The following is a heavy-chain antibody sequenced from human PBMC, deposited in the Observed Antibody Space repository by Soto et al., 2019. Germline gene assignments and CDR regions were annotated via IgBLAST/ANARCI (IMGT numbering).Heavy chain of an antibody. CDR3: AGDGVRNGAYNGWLDP. CDR1: GFGFSSYW. V-gene: IGHV3-7*03. CDR2: IKQDGREK. J-gene: IGHJ5*02. Sequence: EVQLVESGGDLVQPGGSLRLSCAASGFGFSSYWMTWVRQAPGKGLEWVANIKQDGREKYYVASVKGRFTISRDNGNKLLYLQMDSLTPDDTAVYYCAGDGVRNGAYNGWLDPWGQGTLVTVSS. D-gene: IGHD3-10*01.